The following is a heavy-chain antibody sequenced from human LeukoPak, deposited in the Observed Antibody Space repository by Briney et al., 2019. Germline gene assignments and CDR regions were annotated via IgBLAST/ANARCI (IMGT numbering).Heavy chain of an antibody. D-gene: IGHD2-15*01. Sequence: SQTLSLTCTVSGGSISSGDYYWSWIRQPPGKGLEWIGYIYYSGSTYYNSSLKSRVTMSVDTSKNQLSLKLSSVTAADTAVYYCVRDVVVTAHMDVWGKGTTVTVSS. CDR2: IYYSGST. CDR1: GGSISSGDYY. J-gene: IGHJ6*04. CDR3: VRDVVVTAHMDV. V-gene: IGHV4-30-4*01.